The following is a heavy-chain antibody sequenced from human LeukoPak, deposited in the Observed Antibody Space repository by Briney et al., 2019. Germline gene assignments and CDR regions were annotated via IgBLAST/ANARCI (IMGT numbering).Heavy chain of an antibody. CDR1: GFTFSSYS. V-gene: IGHV3-48*01. CDR2: ISSSSTI. D-gene: IGHD1-26*01. CDR3: ARDGSYAVDY. J-gene: IGHJ4*02. Sequence: GGSLRLSCAASGFTFSSYSMNWVRQAPGKGLEWVSYISSSSTIYYADSVKGRFTISRDNAKNSLYLQMNSLRAEDTAVYYCARDGSYAVDYWGQGTLVTVSS.